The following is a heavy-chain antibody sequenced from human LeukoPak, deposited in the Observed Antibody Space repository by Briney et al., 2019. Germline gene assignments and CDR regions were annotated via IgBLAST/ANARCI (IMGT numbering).Heavy chain of an antibody. CDR2: ISGSGGCT. D-gene: IGHD6-19*01. CDR3: AKASQWLAPFDY. J-gene: IGHJ4*02. CDR1: GFTFNNYA. Sequence: PGGSLRLSCAASGFTFNNYAMSWVRQAPGKGLEWVSAISGSGGCTYYADSVKGRFTISRDNSKNTLYLQMNSLRAEDTAVYYCAKASQWLAPFDYWGQGTLVTVSS. V-gene: IGHV3-23*01.